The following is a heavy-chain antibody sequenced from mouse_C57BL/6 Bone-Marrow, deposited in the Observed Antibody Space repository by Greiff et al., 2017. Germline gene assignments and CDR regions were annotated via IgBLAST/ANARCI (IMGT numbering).Heavy chain of an antibody. CDR2: FDPNSGGT. CDR3: ARWGVVAFDY. CDR1: GYTFTSYW. D-gene: IGHD1-1*01. J-gene: IGHJ2*01. Sequence: QVQLKQPGAELVKPGASVKLSCKASGYTFTSYWMHWVKQRPGRGLAWIGRFDPNSGGTKYNEKFKSKATLTVDKPSSTAYMQLSSLTSEDSAVYYCARWGVVAFDYWGQGTTLTVSS. V-gene: IGHV1-72*01.